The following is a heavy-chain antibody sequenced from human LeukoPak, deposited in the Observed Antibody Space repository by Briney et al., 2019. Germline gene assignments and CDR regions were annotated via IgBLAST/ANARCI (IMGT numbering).Heavy chain of an antibody. CDR2: IYYSGST. V-gene: IGHV4-30-4*08. J-gene: IGHJ6*03. Sequence: PSETLSLTCTVSGGSISSGDYYWSWLRQPPGKGLEWIGYIYYSGSTYYNPSLKSRVTISVDTSKNQFSLKLSSVTAADTAVYYCARTIIAARYYYYMDVWGKGTTVTVSS. D-gene: IGHD6-6*01. CDR1: GGSISSGDYY. CDR3: ARTIIAARYYYYMDV.